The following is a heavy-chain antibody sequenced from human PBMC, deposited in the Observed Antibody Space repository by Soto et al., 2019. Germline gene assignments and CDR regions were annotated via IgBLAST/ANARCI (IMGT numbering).Heavy chain of an antibody. CDR2: ISGGASDK. Sequence: EVQLVESGGRLGQPGGSLRLSCAASGFMFSAYWMSWVRQDPGKGLEWVATISGGASDKFYVDSVKGRYTISRDDSKNTLYLQINSLRDEDTAVYYCVREDWHRFDSWGQGTLVTVSS. CDR1: GFMFSAYW. CDR3: VREDWHRFDS. V-gene: IGHV3-7*01. J-gene: IGHJ4*02. D-gene: IGHD2-21*01.